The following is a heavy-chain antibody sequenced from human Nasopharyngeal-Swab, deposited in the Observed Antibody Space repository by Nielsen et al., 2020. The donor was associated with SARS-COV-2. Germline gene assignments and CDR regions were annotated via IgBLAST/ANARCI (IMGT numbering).Heavy chain of an antibody. CDR3: ARDRKNKITIFGVVSFGGWFDP. V-gene: IGHV4-30-4*01. Sequence: SETLSLTCTVSGGSVSSGSYYWSWIRQPPGKGLKWNGYIYYSGSTYYNQSLKSRVTISVDTSKNQFSLKLSSVTAADTAVYYCARDRKNKITIFGVVSFGGWFDPWGQGTLVTVSS. J-gene: IGHJ5*02. CDR2: IYYSGST. D-gene: IGHD3-3*01. CDR1: GGSVSSGSYY.